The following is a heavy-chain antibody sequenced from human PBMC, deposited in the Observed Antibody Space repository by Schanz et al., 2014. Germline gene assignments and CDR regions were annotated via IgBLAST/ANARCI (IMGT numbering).Heavy chain of an antibody. Sequence: EVQLVESGGGLVQPGGSLRLSCAASGFTFSSNSMNWVRQAPGKGLEWVSVISWNSGTIGYADSVKGRFTISRDNAKNSLYLQMNSLRAEDTAVYYCARKMKLGVYGGKGHDSLDIWGQGTMVTVSS. CDR1: GFTFSSNS. J-gene: IGHJ3*02. D-gene: IGHD4-17*01. V-gene: IGHV3-48*04. CDR3: ARKMKLGVYGGKGHDSLDI. CDR2: ISWNSGTI.